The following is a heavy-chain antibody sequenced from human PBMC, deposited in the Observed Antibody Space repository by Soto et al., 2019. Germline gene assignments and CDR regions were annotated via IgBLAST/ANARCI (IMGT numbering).Heavy chain of an antibody. J-gene: IGHJ4*02. V-gene: IGHV3-30*04. CDR2: ISYDGGKK. Sequence: GGSLRLSCAASGFNFSSYAMHWVRQAPGKGLEWVAVISYDGGKKYYADSVKGRFTTSRDNSKNTLYVEMNSLSAEDTAVYYCAREGQPAAGTTPHNWGQGTLVTVSS. D-gene: IGHD6-13*01. CDR1: GFNFSSYA. CDR3: AREGQPAAGTTPHN.